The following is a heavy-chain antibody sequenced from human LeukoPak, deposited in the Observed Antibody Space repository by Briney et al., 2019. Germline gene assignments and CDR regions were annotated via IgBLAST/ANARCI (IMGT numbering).Heavy chain of an antibody. CDR2: INPNSGGT. CDR1: GYTFTGYY. J-gene: IGHJ3*02. V-gene: IGHV1-2*02. CDR3: AREVSWYSDAFDI. D-gene: IGHD6-13*01. Sequence: ASVKVSCKASGYTFTGYYMHWVRQAPGQGLEWMGWINPNSGGTNYAQKFQGRVTMTRDTSISTAYMGLSRLRSDDTAVYYCAREVSWYSDAFDIWGQGTMVTVSS.